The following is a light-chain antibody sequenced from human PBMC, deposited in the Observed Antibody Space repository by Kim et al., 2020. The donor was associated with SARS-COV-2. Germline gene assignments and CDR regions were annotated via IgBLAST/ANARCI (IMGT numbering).Light chain of an antibody. Sequence: ASVGDRVTITCRASQGISRYLAWYQQTPGKAPKLLIYAASTLQSGVPSRFSSSGSGTEFTLTINSLQPEDFATYFCQQLDSYPRTFGGGTKVDIK. CDR3: QQLDSYPRT. CDR1: QGISRY. V-gene: IGKV1-9*01. J-gene: IGKJ4*01. CDR2: AAS.